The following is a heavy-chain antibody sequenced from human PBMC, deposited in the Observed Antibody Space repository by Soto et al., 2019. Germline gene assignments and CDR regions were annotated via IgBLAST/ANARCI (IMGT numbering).Heavy chain of an antibody. V-gene: IGHV5-51*01. Sequence: PGESMKISCQGSGDSFANYWIGWVRQMPGKDLEWMGIIYPGDSDTRYSPSFQGQVTISADKSLRTAYLQWTSLKASDTALYYCARTRSFTLGFYYDGMDVWGQGTTVTVSS. CDR2: IYPGDSDT. CDR3: ARTRSFTLGFYYDGMDV. CDR1: GDSFANYW. J-gene: IGHJ6*02. D-gene: IGHD6-6*01.